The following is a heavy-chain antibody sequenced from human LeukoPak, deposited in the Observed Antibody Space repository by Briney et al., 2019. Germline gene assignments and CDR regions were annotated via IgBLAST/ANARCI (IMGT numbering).Heavy chain of an antibody. CDR1: GFTFISYA. CDR3: AKLVGNFDY. D-gene: IGHD1-26*01. J-gene: IGHJ4*02. Sequence: GGSLRLSCAASGFTFISYAMSWVRHAPGKGLDWVSAISGSGGSTYYADSVKGRFTISRDNSKNTLYLQMNSLRAEDTAVYYCAKLVGNFDYWGQGTLVTVSS. V-gene: IGHV3-23*01. CDR2: ISGSGGST.